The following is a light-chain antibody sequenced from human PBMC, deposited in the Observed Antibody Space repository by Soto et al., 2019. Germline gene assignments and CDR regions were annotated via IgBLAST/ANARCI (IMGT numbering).Light chain of an antibody. J-gene: IGKJ1*01. CDR1: QSVISTY. CDR3: QQYRDSLGT. CDR2: GAS. Sequence: EIGLTQSPGTLSFSPGERATLSCRASQSVISTYLAWYQQKPGQAPRLLIYGASSRATGIPDRFSGSGSGTDFTLTISRLEPEDFAVYYCQQYRDSLGTFGQGTKVEI. V-gene: IGKV3-20*01.